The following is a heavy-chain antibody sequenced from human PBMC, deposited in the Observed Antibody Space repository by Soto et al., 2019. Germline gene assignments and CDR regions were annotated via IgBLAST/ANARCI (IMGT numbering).Heavy chain of an antibody. CDR1: GFTFSSYG. V-gene: IGHV3-33*01. CDR3: ARGGYDLDY. Sequence: GGSLRLSCAASGFTFSSYGMHWVRQAPGKGLEWVAVIWYDGSNKYYADSVKSRFTISRDXSKNTLYLQMNSLRAEDTAVYYCARGGYDLDYWGQGTLVTVSS. D-gene: IGHD5-12*01. CDR2: IWYDGSNK. J-gene: IGHJ4*02.